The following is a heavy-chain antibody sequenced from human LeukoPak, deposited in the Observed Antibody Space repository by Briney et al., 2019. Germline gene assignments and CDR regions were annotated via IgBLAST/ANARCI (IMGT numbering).Heavy chain of an antibody. CDR2: IYPDDSDI. J-gene: IGHJ3*02. V-gene: IGHV5-51*01. D-gene: IGHD3-10*01. CDR3: ARHGRGSRSPNAFDI. Sequence: GESLKISCKGSGYSFTDYWIGWGRQMPGEGLQWGGIIYPDDSDIRYSPSFQGQVTISADKSIITAYLQWSSLKASDTAMYYCARHGRGSRSPNAFDIWGQGTMVSVSS. CDR1: GYSFTDYW.